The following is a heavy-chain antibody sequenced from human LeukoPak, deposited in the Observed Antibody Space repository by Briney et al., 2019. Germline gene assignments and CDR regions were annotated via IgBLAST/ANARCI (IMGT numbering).Heavy chain of an antibody. V-gene: IGHV1-8*01. J-gene: IGHJ5*02. CDR3: ARGHCYDSSGYYYGFAP. D-gene: IGHD3-22*01. CDR2: MNPNSGNT. Sequence: GASVKVSCKASGYTFTSYDINWVRQATGQGLEWMGWMNPNSGNTGYAQKFQGRVTMTRNTSISTAYMELSSLRSEDTAVYYCARGHCYDSSGYYYGFAPWGQGTLVTVSS. CDR1: GYTFTSYD.